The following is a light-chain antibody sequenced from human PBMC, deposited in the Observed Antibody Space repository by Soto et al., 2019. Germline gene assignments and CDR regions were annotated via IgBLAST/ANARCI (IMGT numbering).Light chain of an antibody. CDR1: QSVSAW. V-gene: IGKV1-5*03. CDR3: QQYRSYPWT. Sequence: DIPMTQSPSTLSAAEGDRVTITCRASQSVSAWLAWYQQKPGKAPKLLIYKASTLETGVPSRFSGSGYGAEFTLTSSSLQPDDLGTYYCQQYRSYPWTFGQGTKVESK. J-gene: IGKJ1*01. CDR2: KAS.